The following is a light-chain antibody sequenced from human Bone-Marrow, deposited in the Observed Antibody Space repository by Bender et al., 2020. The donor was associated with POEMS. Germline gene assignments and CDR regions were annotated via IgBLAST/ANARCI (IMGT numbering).Light chain of an antibody. J-gene: IGLJ3*02. CDR3: SSYRNSNILLV. CDR2: EVS. V-gene: IGLV2-14*02. CDR1: NSDIGAYNL. Sequence: QSALTQPASVSGSPGHSITISCTGTNSDIGAYNLVSWYQQRPGQVPHLVIFEVSKRPSAISSRFSGSKSANAASLTVSGLQPEDEADYYCSSYRNSNILLVFGGGTKLTVL.